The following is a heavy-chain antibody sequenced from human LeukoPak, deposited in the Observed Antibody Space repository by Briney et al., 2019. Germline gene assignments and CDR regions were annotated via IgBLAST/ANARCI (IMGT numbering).Heavy chain of an antibody. V-gene: IGHV3-23*01. CDR2: ISSSGGST. J-gene: IGHJ4*02. CDR1: VFTFSSYA. CDR3: AKDFTVVVTAIVDY. Sequence: GGALRLSCAASVFTFSSYAMSWLRQAPGKGLEWVSAISSSGGSTYYADSVKGRFTISRDNSKNTLYLQMNSLRAEDTAVYYCAKDFTVVVTAIVDYWGQGTLVTVSS. D-gene: IGHD2-21*02.